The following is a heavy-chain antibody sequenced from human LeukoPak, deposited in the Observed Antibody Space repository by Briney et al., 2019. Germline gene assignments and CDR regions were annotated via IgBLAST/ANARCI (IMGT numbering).Heavy chain of an antibody. CDR1: GFTFGSYG. CDR3: AKDLEPYTSGWYGDY. J-gene: IGHJ4*02. V-gene: IGHV3-30*18. Sequence: PGGSLRLSCAASGFTFGSYGMQWVRQAPGKGLEWVAVISYDGSNNYYADSVKGRFTISRDNSKNTLYLQMNSLRAEDTAVYHCAKDLEPYTSGWYGDYWGQGTLVTVSS. D-gene: IGHD6-19*01. CDR2: ISYDGSNN.